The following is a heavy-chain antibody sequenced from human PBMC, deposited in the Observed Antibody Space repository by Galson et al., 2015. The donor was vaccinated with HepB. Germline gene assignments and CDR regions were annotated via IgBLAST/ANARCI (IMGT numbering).Heavy chain of an antibody. CDR1: GGTFRSYA. V-gene: IGHV1-69*13. CDR3: AREGSGWYRGGMDV. CDR2: IIPIFGTA. D-gene: IGHD6-19*01. Sequence: SVKVSCKASGGTFRSYAISWVRQAPGQGLEWMGRIIPIFGTANYAQKFQGRVTITADESTSTAYMELSSLRSEDTAVYYCAREGSGWYRGGMDVWGQGTTVTVSS. J-gene: IGHJ6*02.